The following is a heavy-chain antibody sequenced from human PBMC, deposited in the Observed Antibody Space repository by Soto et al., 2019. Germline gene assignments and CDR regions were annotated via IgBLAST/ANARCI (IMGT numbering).Heavy chain of an antibody. CDR3: ARDTDSSGYPYYYYGMDV. J-gene: IGHJ6*02. CDR1: GGTFSSYA. V-gene: IGHV1-69*01. Sequence: QVQLVQSGAEVKKPGSSVKVSCKASGGTFSSYAISWVRQAPGQGLEWRGGIIPIFGTANYAQKFQGRVTITADESTSTAYMELSSLRSEDTAVYYCARDTDSSGYPYYYYGMDVWGQGTTVTVSS. CDR2: IIPIFGTA. D-gene: IGHD3-22*01.